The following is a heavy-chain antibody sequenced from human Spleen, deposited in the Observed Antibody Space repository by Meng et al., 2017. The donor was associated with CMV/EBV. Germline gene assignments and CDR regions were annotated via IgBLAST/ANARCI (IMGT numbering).Heavy chain of an antibody. D-gene: IGHD1-1*01. CDR2: IYYSGST. J-gene: IGHJ6*02. V-gene: IGHV4-39*07. CDR1: GVSVSSGSYF. CDR3: ARDPRLNGMDV. Sequence: SETLSLTCSVSGVSVSSGSYFWAWIRQPPGKGLEWIGSIYYSGSTFYNPSFKSRVTISPDTSNNHLSLRLISVTAADTAVYYCARDPRLNGMDVWGQGTTVTVSS.